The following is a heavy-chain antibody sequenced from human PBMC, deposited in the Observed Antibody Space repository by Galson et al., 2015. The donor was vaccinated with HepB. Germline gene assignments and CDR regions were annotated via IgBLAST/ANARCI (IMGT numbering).Heavy chain of an antibody. CDR2: ISYDGSDK. Sequence: SLRLSCAASGFTFSNFAMHWVRQAPGKGLEWVAFISYDGSDKYYVDSVKGRFTISRDNSKNTLYPQMNSLRPEDTAVYYCARGGYCSGGSCYPALDYWGQGTLVTVSS. J-gene: IGHJ4*02. CDR3: ARGGYCSGGSCYPALDY. D-gene: IGHD2-15*01. CDR1: GFTFSNFA. V-gene: IGHV3-30*04.